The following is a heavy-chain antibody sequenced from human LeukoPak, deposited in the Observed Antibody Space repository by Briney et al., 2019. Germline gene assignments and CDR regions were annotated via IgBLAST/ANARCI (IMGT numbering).Heavy chain of an antibody. V-gene: IGHV3-23*01. CDR2: TSSSDAGT. CDR1: GFTLSSYA. J-gene: IGHJ4*02. D-gene: IGHD6-13*01. Sequence: GGSLRLSCAASGFTLSSYAMSWVRQAPGKGLEWVSATSSSDAGTYYAESVRGRFTISRDNAKNSLYLQMNSLRDEDTAVYYCARDAQRGSAAPAPRYFDYWGQGALVTVSS. CDR3: ARDAQRGSAAPAPRYFDY.